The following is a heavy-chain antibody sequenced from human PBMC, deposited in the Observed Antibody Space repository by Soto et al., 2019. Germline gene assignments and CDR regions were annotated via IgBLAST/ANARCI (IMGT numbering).Heavy chain of an antibody. CDR1: GGSISSYY. Sequence: PSEPLSLTCTVSGGSISSYYWSWIRQPAGKGLEWIGRIYTSGSTNYNPSLKSRVTMSVDTSKNQFSLKLSSVSAADTAVYYCARGYYYGSGSYYLDYYYYGMDVWGQGTTVTVSS. V-gene: IGHV4-4*07. CDR2: IYTSGST. J-gene: IGHJ6*02. D-gene: IGHD3-10*01. CDR3: ARGYYYGSGSYYLDYYYYGMDV.